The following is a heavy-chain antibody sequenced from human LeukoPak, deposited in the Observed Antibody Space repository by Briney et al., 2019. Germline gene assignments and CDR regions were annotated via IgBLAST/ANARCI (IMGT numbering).Heavy chain of an antibody. CDR1: GGTFSSYA. J-gene: IGHJ6*04. CDR2: IIPIFGTA. CDR3: ARGASGGVVPAAIMDV. V-gene: IGHV1-69*05. Sequence: ASVKVSCKASGGTFSSYAISWVRQAPGQGLEWMGGIIPIFGTANYAQKFQGRVTITTDESTSTAYMELSSLRSEDTAVYYCARGASGGVVPAAIMDVWGKGTTVTVSS. D-gene: IGHD2-2*02.